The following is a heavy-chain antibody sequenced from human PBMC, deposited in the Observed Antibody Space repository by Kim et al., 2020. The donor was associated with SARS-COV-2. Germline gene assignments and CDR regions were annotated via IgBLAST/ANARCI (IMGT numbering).Heavy chain of an antibody. CDR3: TNGGVDTNYHYVDY. Sequence: GGSLRLSCAASGFTFSNYAMNWVRQAPGKGLEWVSAMSGMSCSSGTTYYADPVKCRFTVSRDNSKNTLYLQLNSLRAEDTAIYYCTNGGVDTNYHYVDYWGRHTLVIGSS. CDR1: GFTFSNYA. V-gene: IGHV3-23*01. D-gene: IGHD3-3*01. J-gene: IGHJ4*02. CDR2: MSGMSCSSGTT.